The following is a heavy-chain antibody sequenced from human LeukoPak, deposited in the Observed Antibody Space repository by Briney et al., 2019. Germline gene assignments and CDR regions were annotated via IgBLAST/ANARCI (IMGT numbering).Heavy chain of an antibody. CDR2: IYYSGST. CDR1: GGSISSYY. Sequence: SETLSLTCTVSGGSISSYYWSWIRQPPGKGLEWLGYIYYSGSTNYNPSLKSRVTISVDTSKNQFSLKLSSVTAADTAVYYCARDRKGSGNYYKRYFDYWGQGTLVTVSS. J-gene: IGHJ4*02. CDR3: ARDRKGSGNYYKRYFDY. V-gene: IGHV4-59*12. D-gene: IGHD3-10*01.